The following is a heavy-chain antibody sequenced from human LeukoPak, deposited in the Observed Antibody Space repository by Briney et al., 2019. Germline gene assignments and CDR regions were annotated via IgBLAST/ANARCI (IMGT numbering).Heavy chain of an antibody. J-gene: IGHJ4*02. CDR1: GFTFSSYW. CDR3: ARDFRFLEDY. CDR2: IKRDGSEK. D-gene: IGHD3-3*01. Sequence: GGSLRLSCAASGFTFSSYWMTWVRQAPGKGLEWVGNIKRDGSEKYYVDSVKGRFTISRDNAKNSLYLQMNSLRAEDTAVYYGARDFRFLEDYWGQGTLVTVYS. V-gene: IGHV3-7*01.